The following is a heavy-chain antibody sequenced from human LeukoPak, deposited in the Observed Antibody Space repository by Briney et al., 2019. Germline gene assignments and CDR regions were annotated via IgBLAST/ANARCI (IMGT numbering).Heavy chain of an antibody. Sequence: GGSLRLSCAASGFTFSSYSMNWVRQAPGKGLEWVSYISSSSSTIYYADSVKGRFTISRDNAKNSLYLQMNSLRAEDTAVYYCAFWSGQLQNYYYYYGMDVWGQGTTVTVSS. CDR2: ISSSSSTI. D-gene: IGHD3-3*01. V-gene: IGHV3-48*01. CDR3: AFWSGQLQNYYYYYGMDV. CDR1: GFTFSSYS. J-gene: IGHJ6*02.